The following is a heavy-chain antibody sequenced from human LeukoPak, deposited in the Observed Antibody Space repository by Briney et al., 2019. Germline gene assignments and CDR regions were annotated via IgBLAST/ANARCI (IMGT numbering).Heavy chain of an antibody. D-gene: IGHD1-1*01. Sequence: WRSLRLSCAASGFTFSSYAMHWVRPAPGKGLEWVAVISYDGSNKYYADSVKGRFTISRDNSKNTLYLQMNSLRAEDTAVYYCARCQFDWNAIYYYGMDVWGKGTTVTVSS. CDR2: ISYDGSNK. CDR3: ARCQFDWNAIYYYGMDV. J-gene: IGHJ6*04. V-gene: IGHV3-30*04. CDR1: GFTFSSYA.